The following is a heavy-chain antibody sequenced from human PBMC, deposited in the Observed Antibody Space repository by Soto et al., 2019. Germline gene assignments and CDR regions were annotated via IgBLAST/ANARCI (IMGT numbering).Heavy chain of an antibody. D-gene: IGHD6-6*01. CDR1: GGSISSGGYY. V-gene: IGHV4-31*03. J-gene: IGHJ5*01. CDR3: ARTEQLVPWFDT. CDR2: IYYSGST. Sequence: ASETLSLTCTVSGGSISSGGYYWSWIRQHPGKGLEWIGYIYYSGSTYYNPSLKSRVTISVDTSKNQFSLKLSSVTAADTAVYYCARTEQLVPWFDTWGHGTLVTVSS.